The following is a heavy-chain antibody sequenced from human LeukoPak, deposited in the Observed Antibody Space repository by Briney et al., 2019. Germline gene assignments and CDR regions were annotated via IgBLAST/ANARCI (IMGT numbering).Heavy chain of an antibody. D-gene: IGHD5-18*01. CDR3: ARDGGGGVRGYSYGFGY. J-gene: IGHJ4*02. CDR2: VYYVGTT. Sequence: SETLSLTCTVSGGSVNISNYYWGWIRQPPGKEPEWIGSVYYVGTTYRNPSLKSRVTISVDTSKNRFSLKLRSVTAADTAVYYCARDGGGGVRGYSYGFGYWGQGTLLTVSS. CDR1: GGSVNISNYY. V-gene: IGHV4-39*07.